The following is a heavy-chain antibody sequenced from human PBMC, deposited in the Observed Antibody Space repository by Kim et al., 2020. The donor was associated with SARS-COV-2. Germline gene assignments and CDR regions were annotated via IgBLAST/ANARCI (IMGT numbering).Heavy chain of an antibody. V-gene: IGHV4-34*01. CDR3: ARGVGDWDIVVVPAAMQYYFDY. CDR2: INHSGST. Sequence: SETLSLTCAVYGGSFSGYYWSWIRQPPGKGLEWIGEINHSGSTNYNPSLKSRVTISVDTSKNQFSLKLSSVTAADTAVYYCARGVGDWDIVVVPAAMQYYFDYWGQGTLVTVSS. CDR1: GGSFSGYY. J-gene: IGHJ4*02. D-gene: IGHD2-2*01.